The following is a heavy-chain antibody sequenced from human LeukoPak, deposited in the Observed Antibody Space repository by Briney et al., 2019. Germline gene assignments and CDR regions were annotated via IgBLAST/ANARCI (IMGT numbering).Heavy chain of an antibody. CDR1: GFTFSSYA. CDR3: ARGQSYCGADCYSD. Sequence: PGGSLRLSCAASGFTFSSYAMSWVRQAPGKGLDWVSVIYTGGATNYGDSVKGRFTISRDNSKNTLYLQMNSLRADDMAIYYCARGQSYCGADCYSDWGQGTLVTVSS. V-gene: IGHV3-66*01. D-gene: IGHD2-21*02. J-gene: IGHJ4*02. CDR2: IYTGGAT.